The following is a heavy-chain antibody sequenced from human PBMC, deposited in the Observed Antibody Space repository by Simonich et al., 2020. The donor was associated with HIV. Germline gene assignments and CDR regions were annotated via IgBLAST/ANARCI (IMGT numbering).Heavy chain of an antibody. CDR3: ARHEGSGAYDDPFDI. CDR2: IYSSCSI. D-gene: IGHD3-10*01. Sequence: QVQLQESGPRLVKPSETLSLTCTGSGGSISGYHWGWILQPPGKGLDWIGYIYSSCSINYNPSLKKRVTIFVDTSNNQFSLKVTSVTAADTALYYCARHEGSGAYDDPFDIWGQGTMVTVSS. CDR1: GGSISGYH. V-gene: IGHV4-59*08. J-gene: IGHJ3*02.